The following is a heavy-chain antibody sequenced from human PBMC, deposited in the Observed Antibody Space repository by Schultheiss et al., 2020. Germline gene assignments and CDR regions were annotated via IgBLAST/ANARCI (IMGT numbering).Heavy chain of an antibody. Sequence: GSVKVSCKASGYTFTSYYMHWVRQAPGQGLEWMGWISAYNGNTNYAQKLQGRVTMTTDTSTSTAYMELRSLRSDDTAVYYCARDSSSWPITYYFDYWGQGTLVTVSS. J-gene: IGHJ4*02. CDR3: ARDSSSWPITYYFDY. CDR1: GYTFTSYY. V-gene: IGHV1-18*04. D-gene: IGHD6-13*01. CDR2: ISAYNGNT.